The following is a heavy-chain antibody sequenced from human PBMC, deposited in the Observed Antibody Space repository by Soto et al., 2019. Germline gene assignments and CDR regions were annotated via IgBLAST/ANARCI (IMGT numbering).Heavy chain of an antibody. CDR2: IYYSGST. J-gene: IGHJ4*02. Sequence: SETLSLTCTVSGGSISSSSYYWGWIRQPPGKGLEWIVSIYYSGSTYYNPSLKSRVTISVDTSKNQFSLKLSSVTAADTAVYYCARQSNYYDSSRGFDYWGQGTLVTVSS. CDR1: GGSISSSSYY. V-gene: IGHV4-39*01. D-gene: IGHD3-22*01. CDR3: ARQSNYYDSSRGFDY.